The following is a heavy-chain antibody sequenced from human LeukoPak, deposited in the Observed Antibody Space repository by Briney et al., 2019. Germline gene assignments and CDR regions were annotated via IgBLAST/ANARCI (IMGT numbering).Heavy chain of an antibody. CDR2: ISGSGGST. CDR3: AKGMGSSGWYGLYYFDY. V-gene: IGHV3-23*01. CDR1: GFTFSSYA. D-gene: IGHD6-19*01. J-gene: IGHJ4*02. Sequence: GGSLRLSCAASGFTFSSYAMSWVRQAPGKGLEWVSAISGSGGSTYYADSVKGRFTISRDNSKNTLYLQMNSLRAEDTAVYYRAKGMGSSGWYGLYYFDYWGQGTLVTVSS.